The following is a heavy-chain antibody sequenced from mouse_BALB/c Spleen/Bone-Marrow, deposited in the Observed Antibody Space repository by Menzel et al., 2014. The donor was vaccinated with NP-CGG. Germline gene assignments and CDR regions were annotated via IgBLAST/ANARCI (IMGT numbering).Heavy chain of an antibody. V-gene: IGHV1-7*01. CDR2: INPSTAYT. J-gene: IGHJ3*01. Sequence: QVQLKQSGAELAKPGASVKMSCKASGYTFTVYWIHWVKQRPGQGLEWIGYINPSTAYTEYNQKFKDKATLTAGKSSTTAYMQLSSLTSEDSAVYYCALTTATPFAYWGQGTLVTVS. CDR3: ALTTATPFAY. CDR1: GYTFTVYW. D-gene: IGHD1-2*01.